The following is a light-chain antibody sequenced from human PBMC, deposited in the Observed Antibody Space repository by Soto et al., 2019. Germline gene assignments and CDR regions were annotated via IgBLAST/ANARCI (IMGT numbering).Light chain of an antibody. CDR2: DVS. CDR1: QTVERW. V-gene: IGKV1-5*01. CDR3: QQYKDYVYT. Sequence: GDRVIITCRASQTVERWMAWYQQKPGKAPKLLISDVSTLERGVPSRFSGSESATEFTLTISGLQPDDFATYYCQQYKDYVYTFGQGTKVESK. J-gene: IGKJ2*01.